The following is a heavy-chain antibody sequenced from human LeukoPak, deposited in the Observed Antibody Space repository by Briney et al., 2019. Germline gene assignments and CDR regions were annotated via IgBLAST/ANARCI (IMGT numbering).Heavy chain of an antibody. Sequence: SETLSLTCTVSGGPISSGGYYWSWIRQHPGKGLEWIGYIYYSGSTYYNPSLKSRVTISVDTSKNQFSLKLSSVTAADTAVYYCARGGYIYGYFAYGGRGPLVPVSS. D-gene: IGHD5-18*01. CDR2: IYYSGST. CDR3: ARGGYIYGYFAY. J-gene: IGHJ4*02. V-gene: IGHV4-31*03. CDR1: GGPISSGGYY.